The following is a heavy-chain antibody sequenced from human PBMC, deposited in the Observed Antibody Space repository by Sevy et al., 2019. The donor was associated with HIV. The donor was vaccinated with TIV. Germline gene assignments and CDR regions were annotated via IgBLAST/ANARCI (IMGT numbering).Heavy chain of an antibody. CDR1: GYSISSGFY. CDR2: MYHSGST. Sequence: SETLSLTCAVSGYSISSGFYWGWIRQPPGKGLEWIVLMYHSGSTYYNSSLQSRVTISVDTSKNQFSLELTSVTAADTAVYYCARRGIAVTGYFDYWGQGTLVTVSS. D-gene: IGHD6-19*01. J-gene: IGHJ4*02. CDR3: ARRGIAVTGYFDY. V-gene: IGHV4-38-2*01.